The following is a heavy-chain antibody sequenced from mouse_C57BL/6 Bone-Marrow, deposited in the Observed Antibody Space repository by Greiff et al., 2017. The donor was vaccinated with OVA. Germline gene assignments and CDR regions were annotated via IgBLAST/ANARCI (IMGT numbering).Heavy chain of an antibody. CDR1: GYTFTSYG. Sequence: QVQLQQSGAELARPGASVKLSCKASGYTFTSYGISWVKQRPGLGLEWIGEIYPRSGNTYYNEKFKGKATLTADKSSSTAYMELRSLTSEDSAVYFCAREWGYYGSPFAYWGQGTLVTVSA. CDR3: AREWGYYGSPFAY. V-gene: IGHV1-81*01. CDR2: IYPRSGNT. D-gene: IGHD1-1*01. J-gene: IGHJ3*01.